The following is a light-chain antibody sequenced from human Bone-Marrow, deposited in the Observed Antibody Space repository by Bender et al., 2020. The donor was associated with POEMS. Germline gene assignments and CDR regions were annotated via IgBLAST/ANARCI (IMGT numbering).Light chain of an antibody. CDR2: EVS. J-gene: IGLJ1*01. CDR3: SSYTSSSTPYV. CDR1: SRDFGNYNF. V-gene: IGLV2-14*01. Sequence: QSALTQPASVSGSPGQSITISCTGTSRDFGNYNFVSWYQQHPGKAPKLMIYEVSNRPSGVSNRFSGSKSGNTASLTISGLQAEDEADYYCSSYTSSSTPYVFGTGTKVTVL.